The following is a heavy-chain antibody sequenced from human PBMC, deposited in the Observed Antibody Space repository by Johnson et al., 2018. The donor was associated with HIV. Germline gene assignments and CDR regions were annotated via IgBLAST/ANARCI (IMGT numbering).Heavy chain of an antibody. J-gene: IGHJ3*02. CDR2: IKQDGSEK. Sequence: VQLVESGGGLVQPGGSLRLSCAASGFTFSTYWMTWVRQAPGKGLEWVANIKQDGSEKYYVDSVKGRCTISRDSAKNSLYLQMNSLRAEDTAVYYCARDGRYCSGGSCYSVSGAFDMWGQGTMVTVSS. CDR3: ARDGRYCSGGSCYSVSGAFDM. CDR1: GFTFSTYW. V-gene: IGHV3-7*01. D-gene: IGHD2-15*01.